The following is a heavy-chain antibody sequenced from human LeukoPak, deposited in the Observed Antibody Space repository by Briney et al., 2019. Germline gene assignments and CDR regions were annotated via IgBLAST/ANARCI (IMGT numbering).Heavy chain of an antibody. J-gene: IGHJ6*03. V-gene: IGHV3-53*01. D-gene: IGHD3/OR15-3a*01. CDR3: ARDNDFWGGYYYYYMDV. CDR1: GFTVSSNY. CDR2: IYSGGST. Sequence: PGGSLRLSCAASGFTVSSNYMSWVRQAPGKGLEWVSVIYSGGSTYYADSVKGRFTISRDNAKNSLYLQMNSLRAEDTAVYYCARDNDFWGGYYYYYMDVWGKGTTVTVSS.